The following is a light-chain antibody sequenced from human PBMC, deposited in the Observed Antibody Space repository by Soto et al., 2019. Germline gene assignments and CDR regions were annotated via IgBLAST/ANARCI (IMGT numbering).Light chain of an antibody. J-gene: IGKJ1*01. CDR1: QSVSSD. CDR2: YTS. CDR3: QHYNNWPPWT. V-gene: IGKV3-15*01. Sequence: EIVMTQSPATLSVSPGESATLSCRASQSVSSDLAWYQQKPGQAPRLLIYYTSTRATGFPARFSGSGSGTEFTLTISSLQSEDFAVYYCQHYNNWPPWTFGQGTKGDIK.